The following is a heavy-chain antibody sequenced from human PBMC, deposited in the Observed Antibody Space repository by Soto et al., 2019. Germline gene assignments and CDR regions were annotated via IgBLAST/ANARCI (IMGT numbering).Heavy chain of an antibody. CDR3: ARGTRYNWNWFDP. CDR2: IYYSGST. J-gene: IGHJ5*02. CDR1: GGSVSSGSYY. D-gene: IGHD1-20*01. Sequence: QVQLQESGPGLVKPSETLSLTCTVSGGSVSSGSYYWSWIRQPPGKGLEWIGYIYYSGSTNYNPYLKSRVTISVDTSKNQFSLKLSSVTAADTAVYYCARGTRYNWNWFDPWGQGTLVTVSS. V-gene: IGHV4-61*01.